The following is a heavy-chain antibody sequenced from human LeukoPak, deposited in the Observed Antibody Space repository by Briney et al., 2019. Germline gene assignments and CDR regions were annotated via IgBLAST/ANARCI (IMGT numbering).Heavy chain of an antibody. CDR2: IKQDGSGK. V-gene: IGHV3-7*01. CDR1: GFTFSSYW. J-gene: IGHJ4*02. Sequence: AGSLRLSCAASGFTFSSYWMGWVRQAPGKGLEWVANIKQDGSGKYYVDSVKGRFTISRINAKNSLYLQMNSLRAEDTAVYYCARGEYSSSSTVDYWGQGTLVTVSA. CDR3: ARGEYSSSSTVDY. D-gene: IGHD6-6*01.